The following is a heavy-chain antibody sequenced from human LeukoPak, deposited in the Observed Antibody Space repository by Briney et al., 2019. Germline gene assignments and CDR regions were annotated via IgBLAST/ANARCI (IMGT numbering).Heavy chain of an antibody. Sequence: PSETLSLTCAVYGGSFSGYYWSWIRQPPGKGLEWIGEINHSGSTNYNPSLKSRVTISVDTSKNQFSLKLSSVTAADTAMYYCARQSRYSSSWYSDFDYWGQGSLVTVSS. CDR3: ARQSRYSSSWYSDFDY. CDR2: INHSGST. D-gene: IGHD6-13*01. J-gene: IGHJ4*02. CDR1: GGSFSGYY. V-gene: IGHV4-34*01.